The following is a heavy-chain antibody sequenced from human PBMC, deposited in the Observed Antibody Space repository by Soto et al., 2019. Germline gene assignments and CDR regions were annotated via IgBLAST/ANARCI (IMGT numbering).Heavy chain of an antibody. CDR2: IYYSENT. J-gene: IGHJ4*02. CDR1: GGYIISSGNH. CDR3: ATHPPYGPLDH. V-gene: IGHV4-39*01. Sequence: SETLCHTCTVSGGYIISSGNHWGWIRQPPGKGLEWIGNIYYSENTYYNPSLKSRVTISVDTSKNQFSLRLTSVTAADTAVYYCATHPPYGPLDHWGQGTLVTVSS. D-gene: IGHD4-17*01.